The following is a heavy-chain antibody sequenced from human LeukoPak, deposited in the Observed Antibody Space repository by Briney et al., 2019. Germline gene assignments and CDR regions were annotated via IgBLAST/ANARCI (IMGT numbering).Heavy chain of an antibody. D-gene: IGHD5-24*01. CDR2: INAGSGNT. CDR1: EYTFTDYA. V-gene: IGHV1-3*01. CDR3: ARGRWSATTASYYLDF. Sequence: ASVKVSCKASEYTFTDYAINWVRQAPGQRLEWMGWINAGSGNTRYSQRFQGRVTITRDTSASTAYMELSSLTSEDTAVYYCARGRWSATTASYYLDFWGQGTLVTVS. J-gene: IGHJ4*02.